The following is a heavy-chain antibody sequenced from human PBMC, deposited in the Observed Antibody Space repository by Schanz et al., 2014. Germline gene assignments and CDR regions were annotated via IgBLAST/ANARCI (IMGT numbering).Heavy chain of an antibody. CDR1: GFSFRSYS. Sequence: VQLVESGGGVVRPGGSLRLSCAASGFSFRSYSMNWVRQAPGKGLEWISYISNSGTYTKYADSVKGRFVISRDNARSSLYLQMSSLRDGDTAVYYCASVIMVAGNHRDGRDVWGKGTTVSVSS. CDR3: ASVIMVAGNHRDGRDV. V-gene: IGHV3-21*05. J-gene: IGHJ6*04. D-gene: IGHD6-19*01. CDR2: ISNSGTYT.